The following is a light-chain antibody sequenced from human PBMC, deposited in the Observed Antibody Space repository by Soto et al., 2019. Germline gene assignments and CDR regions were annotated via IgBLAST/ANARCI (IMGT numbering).Light chain of an antibody. J-gene: IGLJ2*01. CDR2: ENN. V-gene: IGLV1-40*01. Sequence: QSVLTQPPSVSGAPGQTVTISCTGSRSNIGARYAVHWYQQFPGTAPKLLIYENNNRPSGVSDRFSGSKSGTSASLAITGLQAEEAADYYGQSYDSSLSGYVVFGGGTKLTVL. CDR1: RSNIGARYA. CDR3: QSYDSSLSGYVV.